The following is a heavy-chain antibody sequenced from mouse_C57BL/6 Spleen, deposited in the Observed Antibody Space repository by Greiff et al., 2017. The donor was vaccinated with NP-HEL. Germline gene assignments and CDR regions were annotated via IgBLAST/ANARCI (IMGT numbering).Heavy chain of an antibody. CDR1: GFNIKDDY. Sequence: EVQLQQSGAELVRPGASVKLSCTASGFNIKDDYMHWVKQRPEQGLEWIGWIDPENGDTEYASKFQGKATITADTSSNTAYLQLSSLTSEDTAVYYCTTLKDYFYYAMDYWGQGTSVTVSS. D-gene: IGHD1-1*01. J-gene: IGHJ4*01. CDR2: IDPENGDT. V-gene: IGHV14-4*01. CDR3: TTLKDYFYYAMDY.